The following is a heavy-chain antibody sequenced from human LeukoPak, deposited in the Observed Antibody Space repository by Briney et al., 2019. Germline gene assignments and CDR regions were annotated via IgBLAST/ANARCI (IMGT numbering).Heavy chain of an antibody. CDR2: ISAYNGKT. CDR1: GYTFTSYG. J-gene: IGHJ4*02. V-gene: IGHV1-18*01. CDR3: ARVSHNTNWPYFDY. Sequence: GASVKVSCKASGYTFTSYGINWVRQAPGQGLEWMGWISAYNGKTNYAQKFQGRVTMTTDTSTSTAYMELRSLRSDDTAVFYCARVSHNTNWPYFDYWGQGTLVTVSS. D-gene: IGHD1-1*01.